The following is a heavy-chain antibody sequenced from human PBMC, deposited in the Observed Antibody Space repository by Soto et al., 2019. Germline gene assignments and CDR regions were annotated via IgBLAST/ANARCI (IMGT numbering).Heavy chain of an antibody. D-gene: IGHD2-8*01. V-gene: IGHV3-23*01. J-gene: IGHJ6*02. CDR3: AKDGVLMAGYYYYGMDV. CDR1: GFTFSSYA. Sequence: GGSLRLSCAASGFTFSSYAMSWVRQAPGKGLEWVSAISGSGGSTYYADSVKGRFTISRDNSKNTLYLQMNSLRAEDTAVYYCAKDGVLMAGYYYYGMDVWGQGTTVTVSS. CDR2: ISGSGGST.